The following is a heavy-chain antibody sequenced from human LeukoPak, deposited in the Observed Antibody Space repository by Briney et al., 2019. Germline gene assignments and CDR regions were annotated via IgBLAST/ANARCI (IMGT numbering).Heavy chain of an antibody. CDR2: IRYDGSNK. Sequence: GGSLRLSCAASGFTFSSYGMHWVRQAPGKGLEWVAFIRYDGSNKYYADSVKGRFTISRDNSKNTLYLQMNSLRAEDTAVYYCARDVSEAIAAAGTLDYWGQGTLVTVSS. J-gene: IGHJ4*02. CDR1: GFTFSSYG. CDR3: ARDVSEAIAAAGTLDY. D-gene: IGHD6-13*01. V-gene: IGHV3-30*02.